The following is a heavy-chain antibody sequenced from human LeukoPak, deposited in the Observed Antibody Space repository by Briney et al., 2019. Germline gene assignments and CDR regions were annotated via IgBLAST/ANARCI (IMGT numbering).Heavy chain of an antibody. Sequence: ASVKVSCKASGGTFSSYAISWVRQAPGQGLEWMGGVIPTFGTANYAQKFQGRVTITADESTSTAYMELSSLRSEDTAVYYCARSPTDTAMATHYFDYWGQGTLVTVSS. D-gene: IGHD5-18*01. CDR3: ARSPTDTAMATHYFDY. J-gene: IGHJ4*02. CDR1: GGTFSSYA. V-gene: IGHV1-69*13. CDR2: VIPTFGTA.